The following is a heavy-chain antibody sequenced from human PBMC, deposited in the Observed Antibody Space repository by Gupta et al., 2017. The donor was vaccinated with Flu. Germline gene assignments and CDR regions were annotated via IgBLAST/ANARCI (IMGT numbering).Heavy chain of an antibody. V-gene: IGHV3-21*01. J-gene: IGHJ4*02. D-gene: IGHD1-26*01. Sequence: EVQLVESGGGLVKPGGSLRLSCAASGFPFSDNSMNWVRQAPGKGLEWVSLISRSSTYIYYVDSVKGRFTISRDNAKELLYLEMNSLRAEDTAVYYCVRDTGSGMDWGQGTLVTVSS. CDR2: ISRSSTYI. CDR3: VRDTGSGMD. CDR1: GFPFSDNS.